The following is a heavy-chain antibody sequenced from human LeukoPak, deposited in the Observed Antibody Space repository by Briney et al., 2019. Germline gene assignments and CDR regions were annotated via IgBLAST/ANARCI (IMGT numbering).Heavy chain of an antibody. CDR3: ARVYYGSGSYSFDY. CDR2: ISYDGSEK. J-gene: IGHJ4*02. V-gene: IGHV3-30*04. CDR1: GVTFSRYA. D-gene: IGHD3-10*01. Sequence: GRSPRLSCAASGVTFSRYAMHWVRQAPGKGLEWVAAISYDGSEKYYADSVKGRFTISRDNSKNTLYLQMNSLRAEDTAVYYCARVYYGSGSYSFDYWGQGTLVTVSS.